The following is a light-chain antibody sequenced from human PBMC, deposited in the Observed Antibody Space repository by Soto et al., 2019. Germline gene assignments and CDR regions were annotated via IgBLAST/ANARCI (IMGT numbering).Light chain of an antibody. J-gene: IGLJ2*01. CDR1: SSDVGGYNY. V-gene: IGLV2-14*03. Sequence: QSALTQPASVSGSPGQSITISCIGSSSDVGGYNYVSWYQHHPGKAPKLMIYDVTYRPSGVSNRFSGSKSGNTASLTISGLQAEDEADYYCSSYTSTSTVFGGGTKLTVL. CDR3: SSYTSTSTV. CDR2: DVT.